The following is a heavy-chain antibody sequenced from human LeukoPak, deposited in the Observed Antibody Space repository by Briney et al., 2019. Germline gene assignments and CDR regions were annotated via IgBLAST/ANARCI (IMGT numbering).Heavy chain of an antibody. D-gene: IGHD3-3*01. CDR2: ISPYNGNT. Sequence: VASVKVSCKASGYTFTNYAMNWVRQAPGQGLEWMGWISPYNGNTKYAQKFQGRVTMTTDTSTSTAYMELRSLRSDDTAVYYCAKDRRLRFLEWSSIGYFQHWGQGTLVAVSS. J-gene: IGHJ1*01. V-gene: IGHV1-18*01. CDR1: GYTFTNYA. CDR3: AKDRRLRFLEWSSIGYFQH.